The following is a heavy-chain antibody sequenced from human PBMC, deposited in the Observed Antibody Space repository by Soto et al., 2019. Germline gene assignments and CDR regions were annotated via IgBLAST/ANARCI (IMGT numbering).Heavy chain of an antibody. CDR3: ARHGRGVGARPLDY. Sequence: SGPTLVNPTETLTLTCTVSGFSLSNARMGVSWIRQPPGKALEWLAHIFSNDEKSYSTSLKSRLTISKDTSKSQVVLTMTNMDPVDTATYYCARHGRGVGARPLDYWGQGALVTVSS. D-gene: IGHD1-26*01. CDR1: GFSLSNARMG. CDR2: IFSNDEK. V-gene: IGHV2-26*01. J-gene: IGHJ4*02.